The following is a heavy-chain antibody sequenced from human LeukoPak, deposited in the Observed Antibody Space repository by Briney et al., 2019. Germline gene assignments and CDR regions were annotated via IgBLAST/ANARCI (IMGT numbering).Heavy chain of an antibody. Sequence: GASVKVSCKAPGYTFTSYAMHWVRQAPGQRLEWMGWINAGNGNTKYSQKFHGRVTITRDTSASTAYMELSSLRSEDTAVYYCARGDSSGWYGAFDIWGQGTMVTVSS. CDR1: GYTFTSYA. CDR2: INAGNGNT. CDR3: ARGDSSGWYGAFDI. D-gene: IGHD6-19*01. J-gene: IGHJ3*02. V-gene: IGHV1-3*01.